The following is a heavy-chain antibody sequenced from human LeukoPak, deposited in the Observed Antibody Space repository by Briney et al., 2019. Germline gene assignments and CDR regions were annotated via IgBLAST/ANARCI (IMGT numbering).Heavy chain of an antibody. Sequence: SGPKLVKTTQTLTLSCNFSRFSLQATGVGVGWIPQPPGKALEGLSPLYWNDDKRYSPSLKSRLTITKDTSKNQVVLTMTNMDPVDTATYYCAHSSDSSGYYRGVYFQHWGQGTLVTVSS. V-gene: IGHV2-5*01. CDR1: RFSLQATGVG. D-gene: IGHD3-22*01. J-gene: IGHJ1*01. CDR3: AHSSDSSGYYRGVYFQH. CDR2: LYWNDDK.